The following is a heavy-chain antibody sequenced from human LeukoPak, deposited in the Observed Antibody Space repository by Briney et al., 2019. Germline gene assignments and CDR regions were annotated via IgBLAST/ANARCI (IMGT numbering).Heavy chain of an antibody. CDR1: GFTFGDYA. CDR2: IRSKAYGGTT. V-gene: IGHV3-49*03. CDR3: TRGGIQLSKTDFDY. J-gene: IGHJ4*02. Sequence: SLRPSCTASGFTFGDYAMSWFRQAPGKGLEWVGFIRSKAYGGTTEYAASVKGRFTISRDDSKSIAYLQMNSLKTEDTAVYYCTRGGIQLSKTDFDYWGQGTLVTVSS. D-gene: IGHD5-18*01.